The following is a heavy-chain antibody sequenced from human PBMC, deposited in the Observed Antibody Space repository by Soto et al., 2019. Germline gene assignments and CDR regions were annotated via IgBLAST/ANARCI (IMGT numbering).Heavy chain of an antibody. CDR1: GFTFSSYG. CDR3: ARYDILTGVDY. Sequence: PGGSLRLSCAASGFTFSSYGMHWVRQAPGKGLEWVAVIWYDGSNKYYADSVKGRFTISRDNSKNTLYLQMNSLRAEDTAVYYCARYDILTGVDYWGQGTLVTVSS. V-gene: IGHV3-33*01. D-gene: IGHD3-9*01. J-gene: IGHJ4*02. CDR2: IWYDGSNK.